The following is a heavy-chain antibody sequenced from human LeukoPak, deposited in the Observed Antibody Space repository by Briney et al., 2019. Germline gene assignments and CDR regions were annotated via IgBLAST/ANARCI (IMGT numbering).Heavy chain of an antibody. CDR1: GFTFSSYG. CDR2: IWYDGSNK. J-gene: IGHJ4*02. Sequence: PGGSLRLSXAASGFTFSSYGMHWVRQAPGKGLEWVTVIWYDGSNKYYADSVKGRFTISRDNSKNTLYLQMNSLRAEDTAVYYCAKDLTYYDSSVDYWGQGTLVTVSS. D-gene: IGHD3-22*01. CDR3: AKDLTYYDSSVDY. V-gene: IGHV3-33*06.